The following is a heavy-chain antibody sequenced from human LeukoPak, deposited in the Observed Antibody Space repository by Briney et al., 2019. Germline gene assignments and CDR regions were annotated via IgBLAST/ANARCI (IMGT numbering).Heavy chain of an antibody. Sequence: SETLSLTCTVSGGSISSYYWSWIRQPPGKGLEWIGYIYYSGSTNYNPSLKSRVTISQDTPKNHFSLKLSSVTAADTAVYYCARGAGFYYDSSGYYDYWGQGSLVTVSS. J-gene: IGHJ4*02. CDR1: GGSISSYY. CDR3: ARGAGFYYDSSGYYDY. CDR2: IYYSGST. V-gene: IGHV4-59*01. D-gene: IGHD3-22*01.